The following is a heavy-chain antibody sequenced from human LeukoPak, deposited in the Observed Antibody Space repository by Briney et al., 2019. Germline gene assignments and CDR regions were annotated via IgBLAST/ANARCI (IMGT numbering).Heavy chain of an antibody. CDR1: GYTFTGYY. D-gene: IGHD3-10*01. V-gene: IGHV1-2*06. Sequence: ASVKVSCKASGYTFTGYYMHWVRQAPGQGLEWMGRINPNSGGTSYAQKFQGRVTMTRDTSISTAYMELSRLRSDDTAVYYCARVRYGSGSYYFDYWGQGTLVTVSS. CDR3: ARVRYGSGSYYFDY. CDR2: INPNSGGT. J-gene: IGHJ4*02.